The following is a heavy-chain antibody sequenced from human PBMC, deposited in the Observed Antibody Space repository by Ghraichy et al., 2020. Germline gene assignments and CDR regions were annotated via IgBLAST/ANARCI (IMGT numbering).Heavy chain of an antibody. CDR1: GGSFSGYY. CDR2: INHSGNT. Sequence: SETLSLTCAVYGGSFSGYYWTWIRQPPGKGLEWLGEINHSGNTYYNPSLKSRITISMDTSRTRFSLKLSSVTAADTAVYYCARKSPSKWSRGSNSSGHLGRNYGVDVWGQGTTVTVS. J-gene: IGHJ6*01. CDR3: ARKSPSKWSRGSNSSGHLGRNYGVDV. V-gene: IGHV4-34*01. D-gene: IGHD6-6*01.